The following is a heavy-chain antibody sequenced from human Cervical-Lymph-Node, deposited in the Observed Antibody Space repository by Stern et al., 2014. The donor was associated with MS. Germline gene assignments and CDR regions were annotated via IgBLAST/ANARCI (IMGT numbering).Heavy chain of an antibody. CDR3: ARISGWYEVGWFDP. CDR2: INAGNGNT. D-gene: IGHD6-19*01. J-gene: IGHJ5*02. Sequence: QVQLVQSGAEVKKPGASVKGSCKASGYTFTSYAMHWVRQAPGQRLEWMGWINAGNGNTKYSQKFQGRVTITRDTSASTAYMELSSLRSEDTAVYYCARISGWYEVGWFDPWGQGTLVTVSS. V-gene: IGHV1-3*01. CDR1: GYTFTSYA.